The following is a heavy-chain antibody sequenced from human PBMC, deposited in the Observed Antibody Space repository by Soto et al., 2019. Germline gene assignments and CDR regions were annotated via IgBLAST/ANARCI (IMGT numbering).Heavy chain of an antibody. Sequence: QVQLVQSGAEVKKPGASVKVSCKASGYTFTSYDINWVRQATGQGREWMGWMNPNSGNTGYGQKFQGRVTMTRNTSISTAYMALTSLRSGDTAVYYCARRWSSSSWYYYYFYGMDVWGQGTTVTVSS. CDR2: MNPNSGNT. J-gene: IGHJ6*02. CDR3: ARRWSSSSWYYYYFYGMDV. CDR1: GYTFTSYD. D-gene: IGHD6-13*01. V-gene: IGHV1-8*01.